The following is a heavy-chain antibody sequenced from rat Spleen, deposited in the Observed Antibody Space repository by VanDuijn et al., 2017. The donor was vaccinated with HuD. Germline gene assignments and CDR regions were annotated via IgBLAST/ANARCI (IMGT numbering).Heavy chain of an antibody. V-gene: IGHV5S13*01. CDR1: GFTFTDFY. CDR3: TRGYVMDA. J-gene: IGHJ4*01. Sequence: EVQLVESGGGLVQPGRSLKVSCAASGFTFTDFYMAWVRQAPTKGLEWVASISTNTYYRDSVKGRFTVSRDNTKNTQYLQMDSLRSEDTATYYCTRGYVMDAWGQGASVTVSS. CDR2: ISTNT.